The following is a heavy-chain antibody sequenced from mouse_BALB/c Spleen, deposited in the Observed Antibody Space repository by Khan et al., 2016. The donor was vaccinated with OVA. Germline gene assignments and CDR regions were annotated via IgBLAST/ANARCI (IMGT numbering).Heavy chain of an antibody. CDR2: ICPGGGT. Sequence: QVQLKESGPGLVAPSQSLSITCTVSGFSLTSYGVHWVRQPPGKGLEWLGVICPGGGTNYYSALMYRLSTRKDNSKSKGVLKMNSLQTDDKAMYYCARLKDIWGQGTTLTVSS. V-gene: IGHV2-9*02. J-gene: IGHJ2*01. CDR3: ARLKDI. CDR1: GFSLTSYG. D-gene: IGHD1-3*01.